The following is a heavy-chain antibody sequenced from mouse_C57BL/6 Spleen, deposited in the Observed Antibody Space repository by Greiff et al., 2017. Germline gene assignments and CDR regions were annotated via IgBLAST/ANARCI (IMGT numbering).Heavy chain of an antibody. V-gene: IGHV1-72*01. Sequence: VQLQQPGAELVKPGASVKLSCKASGYTFTSYWMPWVKQRPGRGLEWIGRIDASSGGTKYNEKLKGKATLTVDKPSSTAYMQLSSLTSEDSAVYDGASSRGYDCDYWGQGTTLTVSS. CDR1: GYTFTSYW. CDR2: IDASSGGT. D-gene: IGHD1-1*01. J-gene: IGHJ2*01. CDR3: ASSRGYDCDY.